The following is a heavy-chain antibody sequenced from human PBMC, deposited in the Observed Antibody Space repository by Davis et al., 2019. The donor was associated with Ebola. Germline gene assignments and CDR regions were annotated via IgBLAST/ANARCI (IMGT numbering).Heavy chain of an antibody. CDR1: GGSISSYY. CDR2: IYYSGST. D-gene: IGHD6-13*01. J-gene: IGHJ4*02. CDR3: ARHSSSSWYRASDS. Sequence: MPSETLSLTCTVSGGSISSYYWNWIRQPPGKGLEWIGYIYYSGSTNYNPSLKSRVTISVDTSKNQFSLKLSSVTAADTAVYYCARHSSSSWYRASDSWGQGTLVTVSS. V-gene: IGHV4-59*08.